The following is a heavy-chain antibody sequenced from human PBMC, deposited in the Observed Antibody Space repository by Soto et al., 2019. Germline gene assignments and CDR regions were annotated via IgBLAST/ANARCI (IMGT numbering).Heavy chain of an antibody. J-gene: IGHJ5*02. CDR3: ARDSRANNWNPRDLDP. CDR2: PSSSSSYT. D-gene: IGHD1-20*01. V-gene: IGHV3-11*06. Sequence: PGGFLRLSCAVSGVTFANYMLSWIRQNPGKGLEWISSPSSSSSYTNYADSVKGRFTTSRDKAKNSLYLQMNSLRAEDTAVYYCARDSRANNWNPRDLDPWGQGTLVTVSS. CDR1: GVTFANYM.